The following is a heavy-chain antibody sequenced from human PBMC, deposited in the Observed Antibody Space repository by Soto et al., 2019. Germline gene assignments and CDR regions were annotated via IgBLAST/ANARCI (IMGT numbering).Heavy chain of an antibody. V-gene: IGHV3-23*01. CDR1: GFTFNSYS. D-gene: IGHD3-22*01. J-gene: IGHJ4*02. Sequence: GRSLRLSCAASGFTFNSYSMSWVRQAPGKGLEWVSTIIGSGGSTYYADSVKGRFSVSRDKSKNTLYLQMNSLRAEDTAVYYCAKDRNYYDSSGYDYWGQGTMVTVSS. CDR2: IIGSGGST. CDR3: AKDRNYYDSSGYDY.